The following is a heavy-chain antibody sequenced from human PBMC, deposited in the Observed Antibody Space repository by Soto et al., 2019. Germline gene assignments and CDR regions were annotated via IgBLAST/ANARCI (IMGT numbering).Heavy chain of an antibody. CDR1: GFSLSTSGMC. Sequence: SGPTLVNPTQTLTLTCTFSGFSLSTSGMCVSWIRQPPGKALEWLGRIDWDDDKYYSTSLKTRLTISKDTPKNQVVLTMTNMDSVDTATHYCARMFLTGTLENYMDVWGRGTTVTVSS. V-gene: IGHV2-70*11. J-gene: IGHJ6*03. D-gene: IGHD3-9*01. CDR2: IDWDDDK. CDR3: ARMFLTGTLENYMDV.